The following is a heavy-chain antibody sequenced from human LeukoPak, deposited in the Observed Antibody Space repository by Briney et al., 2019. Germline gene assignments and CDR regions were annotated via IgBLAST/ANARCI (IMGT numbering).Heavy chain of an antibody. CDR3: AKAISCSDGTCSFFDY. CDR2: IRGSGSST. Sequence: PGGSLRLSCAASGFTFSSYAMSWVRQAPGQGLEWVSAIRGSGSSTYYADSVEGRFTISRDNSKNTLYLQVNSLRAEDTAVFYCAKAISCSDGTCSFFDYWGQGALVTVSS. J-gene: IGHJ4*02. V-gene: IGHV3-23*01. D-gene: IGHD2-15*01. CDR1: GFTFSSYA.